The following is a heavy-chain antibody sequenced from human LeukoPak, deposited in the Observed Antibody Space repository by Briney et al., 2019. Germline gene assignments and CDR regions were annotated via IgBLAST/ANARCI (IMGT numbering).Heavy chain of an antibody. J-gene: IGHJ3*02. CDR3: ARTGIVAAGTYAFDI. D-gene: IGHD6-13*01. CDR1: GYTFTSHD. V-gene: IGHV7-4-1*02. CDR2: INTNTGNP. Sequence: ASVKVSCKVSGYTFTSHDINWVRQAPGQGLEWMGWINTNTGNPTYAQGFTGRFVFSLDTSVSTAYLQISSLKAEDTAVYYCARTGIVAAGTYAFDIWGQGTMVIVSS.